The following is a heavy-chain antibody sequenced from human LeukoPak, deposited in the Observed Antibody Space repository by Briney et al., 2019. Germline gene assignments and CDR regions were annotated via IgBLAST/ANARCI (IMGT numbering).Heavy chain of an antibody. J-gene: IGHJ5*02. CDR2: INPDSGGT. Sequence: ASVKVSYKASGYSFSDYYIHWLRQAPGQGLEWMGWINPDSGGTNYAQRFQGRVTMTRDTSITTVYMELSRLRSDDTAVFYCTREARAGNWFDPWGQGTPVIVSS. CDR1: GYSFSDYY. V-gene: IGHV1-2*02. CDR3: TREARAGNWFDP. D-gene: IGHD5-12*01.